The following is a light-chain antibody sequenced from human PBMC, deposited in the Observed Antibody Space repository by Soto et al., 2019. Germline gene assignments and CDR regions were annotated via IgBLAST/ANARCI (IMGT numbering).Light chain of an antibody. Sequence: QSVLTQPPSVSATPGQRVTISCSGTYSNLGSNTVAWYQRLPGTAPKLLIYSNNERPSGVPDRFSGSKSGSSASLAVSGLQSEDEADYYCAAWDDSLNSPRMLFGGGTKVTVL. V-gene: IGLV1-44*01. CDR2: SNN. CDR3: AAWDDSLNSPRML. J-gene: IGLJ2*01. CDR1: YSNLGSNT.